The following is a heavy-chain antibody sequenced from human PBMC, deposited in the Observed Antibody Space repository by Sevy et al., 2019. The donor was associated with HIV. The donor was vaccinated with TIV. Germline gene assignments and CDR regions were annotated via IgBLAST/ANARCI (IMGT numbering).Heavy chain of an antibody. Sequence: GGSLRLSCAASEFTFRDYTMNWVRQTPGKGLEWVSYISSGSSYIRYADSVKGRFTISRDNAENSLYLQMNSLRAEDTGVYYCARDRDYYGSGTYDHWGQVTLVTVSS. J-gene: IGHJ4*02. CDR3: ARDRDYYGSGTYDH. CDR1: EFTFRDYT. D-gene: IGHD3-10*01. CDR2: ISSGSSYI. V-gene: IGHV3-21*06.